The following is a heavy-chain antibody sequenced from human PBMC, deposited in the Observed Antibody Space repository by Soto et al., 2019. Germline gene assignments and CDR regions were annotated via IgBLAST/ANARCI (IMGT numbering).Heavy chain of an antibody. CDR3: ARDRYYYGSGSYYEEDAFDI. V-gene: IGHV4-4*07. D-gene: IGHD3-10*01. CDR1: GVSMSSYY. CDR2: VYTSGST. Sequence: SETLSLTCSVSGVSMSSYYWSWIRQPAGKGLEWIGRVYTSGSTNYNPSLKSRVTMSVDTSKNQLSLKLSSVTAADPAVYYCARDRYYYGSGSYYEEDAFDIWSRGTMVTVSS. J-gene: IGHJ3*02.